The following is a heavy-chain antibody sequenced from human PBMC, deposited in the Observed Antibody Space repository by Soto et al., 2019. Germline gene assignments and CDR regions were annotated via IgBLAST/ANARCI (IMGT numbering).Heavy chain of an antibody. CDR1: GFTVSSNY. D-gene: IGHD2-8*01. Sequence: GGSLRLSCAASGFTVSSNYMSWVRQAPGKGLEWVSVIYSCGSTYYADSVKGRFTISRDNSKNTLYLQMNSLRAEDTAVYYCARRMVYAIDDAFDIWGQGTMVTVSS. CDR2: IYSCGST. CDR3: ARRMVYAIDDAFDI. V-gene: IGHV3-53*01. J-gene: IGHJ3*02.